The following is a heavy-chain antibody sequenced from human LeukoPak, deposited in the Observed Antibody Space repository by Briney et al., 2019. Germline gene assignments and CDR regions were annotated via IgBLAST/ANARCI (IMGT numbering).Heavy chain of an antibody. CDR3: ARMGDGYKIDD. V-gene: IGHV4-59*01. CDR1: GVSISSYY. Sequence: SETLSLTCTVSGVSISSYYWSWIRQPPGKGLEWIGYIYYSGSTNYNPSLKSRVTISVDTSKNQFSLRQTSVTAAHPGVYYRARMGDGYKIDDWGQGTLVTVSS. J-gene: IGHJ4*02. D-gene: IGHD5-24*01. CDR2: IYYSGST.